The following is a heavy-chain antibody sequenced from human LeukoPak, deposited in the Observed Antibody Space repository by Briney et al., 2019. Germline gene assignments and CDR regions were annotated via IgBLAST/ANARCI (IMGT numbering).Heavy chain of an antibody. CDR3: ARDRRFLEWLDYYGMDV. Sequence: GGSLRLSCAASGFTFSDYYMSWIRQAPGKGLEWVSYISSSGSTIYYADSVKGRFTISRDNAKDSLYLQMNSLRAEDTAVYYCARDRRFLEWLDYYGMDVWGQGPTVTVSS. CDR1: GFTFSDYY. V-gene: IGHV3-11*01. CDR2: ISSSGSTI. D-gene: IGHD3-3*01. J-gene: IGHJ6*02.